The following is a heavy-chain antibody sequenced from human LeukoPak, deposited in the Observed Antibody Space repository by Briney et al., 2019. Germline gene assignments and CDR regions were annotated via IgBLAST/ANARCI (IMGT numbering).Heavy chain of an antibody. CDR1: GFTCSSHW. J-gene: IGHJ4*02. CDR3: ARWRTTNWSEFDY. V-gene: IGHV3-7*05. Sequence: GGSLTLSCAASGFTCSSHWVAWLRQAPGKGLEYVAYINQDGSEIYYVDSVKGRFTVSRDNAKNSLYLQMNSLRAEDTAVYFCARWRTTNWSEFDYWGQGTLVTVSS. D-gene: IGHD1-1*01. CDR2: INQDGSEI.